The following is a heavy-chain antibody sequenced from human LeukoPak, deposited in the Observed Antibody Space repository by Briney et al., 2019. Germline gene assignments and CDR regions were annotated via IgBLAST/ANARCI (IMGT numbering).Heavy chain of an antibody. Sequence: SGTLSRTCAVSGGTITSSSWWWRVRQPPGKGLEWIGESYHSGSTNYNPSLKSRLTISVDKSKKQFSLKLSSVTAADTAVYYGTRLSPDGFDVWGQGTMVTVFS. CDR2: SYHSGST. J-gene: IGHJ3*01. D-gene: IGHD2/OR15-2a*01. CDR3: TRLSPDGFDV. CDR1: GGTITSSSW. V-gene: IGHV4-4*02.